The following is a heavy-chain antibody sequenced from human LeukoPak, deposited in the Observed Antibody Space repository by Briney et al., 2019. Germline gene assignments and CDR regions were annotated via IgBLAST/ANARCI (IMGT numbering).Heavy chain of an antibody. D-gene: IGHD6-25*01. Sequence: SETLSLTCTVSGGSISSYYWSWIRQPPGKGLEWIGYIYYSGSTNYNPSLKSRVTISVDTSKNQFSLKLSSVTAADTVVYYCARLSDIGAVVDYWGQGTLVTVSS. V-gene: IGHV4-59*08. J-gene: IGHJ4*02. CDR2: IYYSGST. CDR3: ARLSDIGAVVDY. CDR1: GGSISSYY.